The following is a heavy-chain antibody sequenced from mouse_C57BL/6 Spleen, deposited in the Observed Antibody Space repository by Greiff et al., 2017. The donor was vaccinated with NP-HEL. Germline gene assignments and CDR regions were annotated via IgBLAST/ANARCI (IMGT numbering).Heavy chain of an antibody. CDR1: GFTFSDYG. J-gene: IGHJ2*01. CDR2: ISSGSSTI. D-gene: IGHD1-1*01. Sequence: EVMLVESGGGLVKPGGSLKLSCVASGFTFSDYGMHWVRQAPEKGLEWVAYISSGSSTIYYADTVKGRFTISRDNAKNTLFLQMTSLRSEDTAMYYCARQNYGSVFFDYWGQGTTLTVSS. V-gene: IGHV5-17*01. CDR3: ARQNYGSVFFDY.